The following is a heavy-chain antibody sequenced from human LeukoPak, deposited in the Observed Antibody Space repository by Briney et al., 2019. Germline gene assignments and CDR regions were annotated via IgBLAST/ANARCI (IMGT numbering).Heavy chain of an antibody. J-gene: IGHJ6*02. V-gene: IGHV3-30*18. Sequence: PGGSLRLSCAASGFTFSTYGIHWVRQAPGKGLEWVAVISHDGTYKYYADSVRGRFTISRDNSKNTLDLQMNSLRAEDTAVYYCAKDRVFIAGSSDGMDVWGQGTTVTVSS. D-gene: IGHD6-13*01. CDR1: GFTFSTYG. CDR2: ISHDGTYK. CDR3: AKDRVFIAGSSDGMDV.